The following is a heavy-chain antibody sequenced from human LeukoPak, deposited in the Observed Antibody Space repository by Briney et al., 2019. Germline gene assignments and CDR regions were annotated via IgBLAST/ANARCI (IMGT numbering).Heavy chain of an antibody. CDR2: IYYSGST. Sequence: SETLSLTCTVSGGSISSYYWSWIRQPPGKGLEWIGYIYYSGSTNYNPSLKSRVTISVDKSKNQFSLKLSSVTAADTAVYYCARAIGSGWYGGDFDYWGQGTLVTVSS. CDR1: GGSISSYY. D-gene: IGHD6-19*01. CDR3: ARAIGSGWYGGDFDY. J-gene: IGHJ4*02. V-gene: IGHV4-59*01.